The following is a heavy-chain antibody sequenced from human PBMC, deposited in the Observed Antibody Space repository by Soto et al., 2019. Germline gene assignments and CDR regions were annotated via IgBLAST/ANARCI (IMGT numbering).Heavy chain of an antibody. Sequence: EVQLVESGGGLVQPGGSLRLSCAASGFTFSSYWMHWVRQAPGKGLVWVSRINSDGGSTTYADSVKGRFTISRDNAKNTLYLQMNSLRAEDTVVYYCASSQWLVPGYWGQGTLVTVSS. CDR2: INSDGGST. CDR1: GFTFSSYW. V-gene: IGHV3-74*01. CDR3: ASSQWLVPGY. J-gene: IGHJ4*02. D-gene: IGHD6-19*01.